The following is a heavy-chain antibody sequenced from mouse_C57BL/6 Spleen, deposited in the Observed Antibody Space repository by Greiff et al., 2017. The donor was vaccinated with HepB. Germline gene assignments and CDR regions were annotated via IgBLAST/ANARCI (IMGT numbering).Heavy chain of an antibody. Sequence: VKLQESGPGLVAPSQSLSITCTVSGFSLTSYAISWVRQPPGKGLEWLGVIWTGGGTNYNSALKSRLSISKDNSKSQVFLKMNSLQTDDTARYYCARNRGDGYYYWYFDVWGTGTTVTVSS. J-gene: IGHJ1*03. CDR3: ARNRGDGYYYWYFDV. D-gene: IGHD2-3*01. CDR2: IWTGGGT. CDR1: GFSLTSYA. V-gene: IGHV2-9-1*01.